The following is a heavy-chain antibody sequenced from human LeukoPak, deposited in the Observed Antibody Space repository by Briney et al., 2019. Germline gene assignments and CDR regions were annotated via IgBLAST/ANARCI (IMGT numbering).Heavy chain of an antibody. Sequence: SETLSLTCTVSGGSISSSSYYWGWIRPPPGKGLVWIGSIYYSGSTYYNPSLKSRATISVDTSKNQFSLKLSSVPAADTAVYYCATRDLTVDYWGQGTLVTVSS. J-gene: IGHJ4*02. CDR3: ATRDLTVDY. CDR1: GGSISSSSYY. D-gene: IGHD7-27*01. CDR2: IYYSGST. V-gene: IGHV4-39*01.